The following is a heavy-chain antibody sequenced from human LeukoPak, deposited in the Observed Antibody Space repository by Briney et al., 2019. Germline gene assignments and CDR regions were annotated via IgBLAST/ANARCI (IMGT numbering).Heavy chain of an antibody. CDR2: INPSGGST. CDR3: ARTGDYYYYYMDV. V-gene: IGHV1-46*01. J-gene: IGHJ6*03. D-gene: IGHD7-27*01. CDR1: GYTFTSYY. Sequence: GASVKVSCKASGYTFTSYYMHWVRQAPGQGLEWMGIINPSGGSTSYAQKFQGRVTMTTDTSTSTAYMELRSLRSDDTAVYYCARTGDYYYYYMDVWGKGTTVTVSS.